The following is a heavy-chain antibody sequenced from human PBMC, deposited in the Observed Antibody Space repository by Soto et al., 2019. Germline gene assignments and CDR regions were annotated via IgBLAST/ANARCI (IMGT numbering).Heavy chain of an antibody. V-gene: IGHV5-10-1*01. CDR3: AIPSYDILTGQNY. CDR1: GDSFTSYW. J-gene: IGHJ4*02. Sequence: GESQKISSKGSGDSFTSYWISWVRQMPGKGLEWMGRIDPSDSYTNYSPSFQGHVTISADKSISTAYLQWSSLKASDTAMYYCAIPSYDILTGQNYWGQGTLVTVSS. D-gene: IGHD3-9*01. CDR2: IDPSDSYT.